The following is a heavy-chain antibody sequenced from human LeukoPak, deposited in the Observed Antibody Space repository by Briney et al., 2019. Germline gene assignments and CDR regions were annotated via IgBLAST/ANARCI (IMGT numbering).Heavy chain of an antibody. CDR1: GSLIPYY. CDR2: IHYTGGA. V-gene: IGHV4-59*08. Sequence: SETLSLTCTGGSLIPYYWSWIRQSPGKELEWIAQIHYTGGATYNPSLKSRVTISVDTSNNHLSLRLSSVTAADTAVYYCTRHAQTYYYGVDVWGQGTTVTVSS. CDR3: TRHAQTYYYGVDV. J-gene: IGHJ6*02.